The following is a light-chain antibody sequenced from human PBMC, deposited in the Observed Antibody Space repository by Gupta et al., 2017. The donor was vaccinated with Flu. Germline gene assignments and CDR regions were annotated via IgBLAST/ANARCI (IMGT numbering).Light chain of an antibody. CDR1: SNVGGTNT. CDR3: SAWDDSLSGPL. V-gene: IGLV1-44*01. CDR2: STD. J-gene: IGLJ2*01. Sequence: SNVGGTNTVNVYQQLPGTAPKLLVYSTDQRASGVPDRFSGSKSGTSASLAISGLQSEDEADYYCSAWDDSLSGPLFGGGTKLSVL.